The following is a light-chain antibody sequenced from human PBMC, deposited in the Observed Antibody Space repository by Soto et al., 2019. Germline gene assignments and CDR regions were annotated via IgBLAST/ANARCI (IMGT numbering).Light chain of an antibody. CDR3: QVWESSNDHYV. Sequence: SYVLTQPPSVSVAPGKTARITCGGDNIGGKSVHWYQQRPDQAPVLVIYYDIDRPSGIPERFSGSNSGNTATLTISRVEAGDEADYYCQVWESSNDHYVFGTGTKLTVL. J-gene: IGLJ1*01. CDR1: NIGGKS. CDR2: YDI. V-gene: IGLV3-21*01.